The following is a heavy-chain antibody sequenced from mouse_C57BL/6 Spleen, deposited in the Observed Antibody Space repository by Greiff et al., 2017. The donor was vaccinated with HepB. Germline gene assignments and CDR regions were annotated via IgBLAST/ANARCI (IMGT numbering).Heavy chain of an antibody. V-gene: IGHV1-80*01. CDR3: ARYYYGSSYVGFDY. Sequence: VQLQQSGAELVKPGASVKISCKASGYAFSSYWMNWVKQRPGKGLEWIGQIYPGDGDTNYNGKFKGKATLTADKSSSTAYMQLSSLTSEDSAVYFCARYYYGSSYVGFDYWGQGTTLTVSS. J-gene: IGHJ2*01. CDR1: GYAFSSYW. CDR2: IYPGDGDT. D-gene: IGHD1-1*01.